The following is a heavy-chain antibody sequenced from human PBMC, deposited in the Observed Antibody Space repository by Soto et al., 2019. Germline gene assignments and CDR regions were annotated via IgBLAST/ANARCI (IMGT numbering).Heavy chain of an antibody. CDR2: ISSYNGNT. CDR3: AREYFDGGSDVDTFHI. Sequence: QVQLVQSGAEVKKPGASVKVSCKASGYTFTSYGISCVRQAPGQGREWMGWISSYNGNTNYAQKLQGRVTMTTDTSTSTAYMELRSLRSYDSAVYYCAREYFDGGSDVDTFHILGQGTIVTVSS. J-gene: IGHJ3*02. CDR1: GYTFTSYG. V-gene: IGHV1-18*01. D-gene: IGHD2-15*01.